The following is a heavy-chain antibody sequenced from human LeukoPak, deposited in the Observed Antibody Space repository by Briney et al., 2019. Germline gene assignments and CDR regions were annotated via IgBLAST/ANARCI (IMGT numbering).Heavy chain of an antibody. D-gene: IGHD6-6*01. CDR2: LNYSGST. Sequence: PSETLSLICAVYGEFFSGYYWIGIRQSPGKGLEWLGELNYSGSTNYNPSLKSRFTISVDTSKNQFSLKLSSVTAADTAVYYCARRRQYDSSLFWNFDLWGRGTLVTVSS. V-gene: IGHV4-34*01. J-gene: IGHJ2*01. CDR3: ARRRQYDSSLFWNFDL. CDR1: GEFFSGYY.